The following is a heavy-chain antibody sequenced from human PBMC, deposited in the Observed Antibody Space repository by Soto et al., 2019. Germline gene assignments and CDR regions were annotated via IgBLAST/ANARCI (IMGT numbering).Heavy chain of an antibody. CDR2: VSDSGSST. D-gene: IGHD2-8*02. J-gene: IGHJ4*02. Sequence: GGSLRLSCAASGFTFSSYAMNWVRQAPGKGLEWVSFVSDSGSSTYYTDSVKGRFTISRDNSKNTRYLQMNSLRAEDTAVYYCAKEITAGVVYRYYFDCWGQGTLVTVSS. V-gene: IGHV3-23*01. CDR3: AKEITAGVVYRYYFDC. CDR1: GFTFSSYA.